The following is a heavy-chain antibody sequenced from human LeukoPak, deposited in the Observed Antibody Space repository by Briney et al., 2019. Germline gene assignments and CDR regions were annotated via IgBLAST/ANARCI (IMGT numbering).Heavy chain of an antibody. D-gene: IGHD4-17*01. J-gene: IGHJ4*02. Sequence: ASVKVSCKASGYTFTGYYIHWVRQAPGQGLEWMGWISAYNGYTNYAQKFQGRVTMTTDTSTSTAYMELRSLRSDDTAVYYCARDGGDYLDYRGQGTLVTVSS. CDR3: ARDGGDYLDY. CDR2: ISAYNGYT. CDR1: GYTFTGYY. V-gene: IGHV1-18*04.